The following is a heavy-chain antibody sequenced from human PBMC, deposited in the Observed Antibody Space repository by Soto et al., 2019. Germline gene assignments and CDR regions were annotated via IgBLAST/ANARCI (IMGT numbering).Heavy chain of an antibody. CDR1: GGSISSGDYY. CDR3: ARAGGAIKIFGVVPPGYGMDV. J-gene: IGHJ6*02. Sequence: TLSLTCTVSGGSISSGDYYWSWIRQPPGKGLEWIGYIYYSGSTYYNPSLKSRVTISVDTSKNQFSLKLSSVTAAETAVYYCARAGGAIKIFGVVPPGYGMDVWGQGNAVTVSS. CDR2: IYYSGST. V-gene: IGHV4-30-4*01. D-gene: IGHD3-3*01.